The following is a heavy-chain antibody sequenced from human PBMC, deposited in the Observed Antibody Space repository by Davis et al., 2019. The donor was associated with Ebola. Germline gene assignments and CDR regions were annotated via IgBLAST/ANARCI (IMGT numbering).Heavy chain of an antibody. D-gene: IGHD2-21*02. CDR2: INHSGRT. CDR1: GGSFSGYY. CDR3: TRGGLVTAMDY. Sequence: PSETLSLTCAVYGGSFSGYYWSWIRQPPGKGLEWIGEINHSGRTKNNPSLKSRVTISVDTSKNQFSLNLSAVTAADTAVYYCTRGGLVTAMDYWGQGTLVTVSS. J-gene: IGHJ4*02. V-gene: IGHV4-34*01.